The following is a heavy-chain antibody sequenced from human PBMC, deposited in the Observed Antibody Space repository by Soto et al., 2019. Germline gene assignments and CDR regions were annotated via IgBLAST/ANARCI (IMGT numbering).Heavy chain of an antibody. Sequence: QVQLVQSGAEVKKPGASVKVSCKASGYTFTSYVISWVRQAPGQGLEWMGWISAYNGNTNYAQKLQGRVTMTTDTSTSTAYMELRSLRSDDTAVYYCARDSMVRGFITSETDYYCYYGMDVWGQGTTVTVSS. CDR1: GYTFTSYV. CDR3: ARDSMVRGFITSETDYYCYYGMDV. D-gene: IGHD3-10*01. CDR2: ISAYNGNT. J-gene: IGHJ6*02. V-gene: IGHV1-18*01.